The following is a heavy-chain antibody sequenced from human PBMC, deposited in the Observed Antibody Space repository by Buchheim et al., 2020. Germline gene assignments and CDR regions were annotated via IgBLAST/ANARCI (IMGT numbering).Heavy chain of an antibody. CDR1: GFSFQYFS. CDR2: ISRKSDTI. J-gene: IGHJ4*02. Sequence: EVRLEESGGGVAQPGGSVTLSCEGSGFSFQYFSLAWVRQAPGRGLEWVSYISRKSDTIQYADSVKGRFIMSRDNDKKSVYLQMSRLRDDDSALYYGARNPGNDYWREYFFDAWGQGA. V-gene: IGHV3-48*02. D-gene: IGHD1-1*01. CDR3: ARNPGNDYWREYFFDA.